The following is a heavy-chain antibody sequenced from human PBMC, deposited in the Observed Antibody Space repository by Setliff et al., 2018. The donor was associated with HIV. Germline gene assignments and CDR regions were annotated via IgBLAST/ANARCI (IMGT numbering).Heavy chain of an antibody. Sequence: GASVKVSCKASGGTFSSYAISWVRQAPGQGLEWRGGIIPILGTTNYAQKFQGRVTITTDESTSTAYMELSGLRSEDTAVYYCARDFGGYCSSMSCPGLFDPWGQGTLVTVSS. CDR1: GGTFSSYA. D-gene: IGHD2-2*01. CDR2: IIPILGTT. V-gene: IGHV1-69*05. CDR3: ARDFGGYCSSMSCPGLFDP. J-gene: IGHJ5*02.